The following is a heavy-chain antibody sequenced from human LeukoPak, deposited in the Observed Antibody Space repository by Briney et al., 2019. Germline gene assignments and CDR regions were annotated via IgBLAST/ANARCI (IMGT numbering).Heavy chain of an antibody. V-gene: IGHV3-30*02. Sequence: GGSLRLSCAASGFTFSNYGMHWVRQAPGKGLEWVAFIRYDGSSKYYADSVKGRFTISRDNSKNTLYLQMNSLRVKDTAVYYCAKDRDYSSSWPRYYFDYWGQGTLVTVSS. CDR3: AKDRDYSSSWPRYYFDY. CDR2: IRYDGSSK. J-gene: IGHJ4*02. D-gene: IGHD6-13*01. CDR1: GFTFSNYG.